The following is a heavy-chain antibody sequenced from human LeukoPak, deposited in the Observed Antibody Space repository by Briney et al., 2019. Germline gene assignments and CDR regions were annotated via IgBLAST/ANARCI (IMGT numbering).Heavy chain of an antibody. Sequence: GGSLRLSCAASGFTFSSYGMHWVRQAPGKGVEWVAVISYDGSNKYYADSVKGRFTISRDNSKNTLYLQMNSLRAEDTAVYYCAKTTSRGSYLIDYWGQGTLVTVSS. CDR1: GFTFSSYG. J-gene: IGHJ4*02. D-gene: IGHD1-26*01. V-gene: IGHV3-30*18. CDR2: ISYDGSNK. CDR3: AKTTSRGSYLIDY.